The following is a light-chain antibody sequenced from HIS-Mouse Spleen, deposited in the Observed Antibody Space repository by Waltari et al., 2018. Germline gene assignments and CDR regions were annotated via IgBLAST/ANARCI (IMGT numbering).Light chain of an antibody. J-gene: IGLJ3*02. CDR2: EVS. CDR3: SSYTSSSTLWV. V-gene: IGLV2-14*01. Sequence: QSALTQPASVSGSPGQSITISCTGTSSDVGGYNYVSWYQQHPGKAPKLMIYEVSNRPSGVSNLFSGSKSGNTGSLTISGLQAEDEADYYCSSYTSSSTLWVFGGGTKLTVL. CDR1: SSDVGGYNY.